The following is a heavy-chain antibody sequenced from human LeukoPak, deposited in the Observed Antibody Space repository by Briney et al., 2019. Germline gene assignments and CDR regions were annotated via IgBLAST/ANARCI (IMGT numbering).Heavy chain of an antibody. D-gene: IGHD3-16*02. CDR3: ARALDSLGGLSLPDY. J-gene: IGHJ4*02. CDR2: IHPSTGNP. CDR1: GYTFTRYA. V-gene: IGHV7-4-1*02. Sequence: ASVKVSCKASGYTFTRYAMNWVRQAPGQGLEFMGWIHPSTGNPAYAQGFSGRFVFSLDASVTTTYLQINDLKTEDTAVYFCARALDSLGGLSLPDYWGQGTLVTVSS.